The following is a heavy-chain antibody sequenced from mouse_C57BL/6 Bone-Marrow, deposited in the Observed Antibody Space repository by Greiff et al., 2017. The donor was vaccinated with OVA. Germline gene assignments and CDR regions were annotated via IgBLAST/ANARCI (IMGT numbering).Heavy chain of an antibody. CDR1: GFTFSSYA. CDR2: ISSGGDYI. CDR3: TRVAGTDWYFDV. J-gene: IGHJ1*03. Sequence: EVKLVESGEGLVKPGGSLKLSCAASGFTFSSYAMSWVRQTPEKRLEWVAYISSGGDYIYYADTVKGRFTISRDNARNTLYLQMSSLKSEDTAMYYCTRVAGTDWYFDVWGRGTTVTVSS. V-gene: IGHV5-9-1*02. D-gene: IGHD3-3*01.